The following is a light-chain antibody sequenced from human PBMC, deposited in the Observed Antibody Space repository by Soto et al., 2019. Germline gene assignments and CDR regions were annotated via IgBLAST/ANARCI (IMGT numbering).Light chain of an antibody. CDR2: DAS. Sequence: DIQRTKTPSTLSASVGDRVTITCRASQSIGRCLAWYQHQPGKAPKLLIYDASTLKSGVPSRFSGSGSGTEFTLTISSRQPDDFATYYCQHYNSYSEAFGQGTKVDIK. CDR3: QHYNSYSEA. J-gene: IGKJ1*01. V-gene: IGKV1-5*01. CDR1: QSIGRC.